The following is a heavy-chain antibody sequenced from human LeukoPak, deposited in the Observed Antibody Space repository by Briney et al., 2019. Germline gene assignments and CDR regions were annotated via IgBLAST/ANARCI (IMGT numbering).Heavy chain of an antibody. D-gene: IGHD6-13*01. CDR3: ATDRASGVYFDY. J-gene: IGHJ4*02. CDR1: GYTLTELS. CDR2: FDPEDGET. Sequence: ASVKVSCKVSGYTLTELSMHWVRQAPGIGLEWMGGFDPEDGETIYAQKFQGRVTMTEDTSTDTAYMELSSLRSEDTAVYYCATDRASGVYFDYWGQGTLVTVSS. V-gene: IGHV1-24*01.